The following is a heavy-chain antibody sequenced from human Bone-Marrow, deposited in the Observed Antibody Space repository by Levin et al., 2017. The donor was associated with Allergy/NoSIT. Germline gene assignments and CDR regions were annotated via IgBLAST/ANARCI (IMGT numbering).Heavy chain of an antibody. CDR3: ARGDVLMVYAAILDNWFDP. V-gene: IGHV1-69*04. J-gene: IGHJ5*02. D-gene: IGHD2-8*01. Sequence: PGESLKISCKASGGTFSSYAISWVRQAPGQGLEWMGRIIPILGIANYAQKFQGRVTITADKSTSTAYMELSSLRSEDTAVYYCARGDVLMVYAAILDNWFDPWGQGTLVTVSS. CDR2: IIPILGIA. CDR1: GGTFSSYA.